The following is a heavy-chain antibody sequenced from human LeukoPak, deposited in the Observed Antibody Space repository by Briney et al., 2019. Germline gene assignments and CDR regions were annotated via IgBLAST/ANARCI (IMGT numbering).Heavy chain of an antibody. J-gene: IGHJ4*02. V-gene: IGHV3-30*04. Sequence: HSGSCLRLSCAASGFTFSSYAMHWVRQAPGKGLEWVAVISYDGSNKYYAHSVKGRFTIYRDNSKNTLYLQMNSLRAEDTAVYYAARDCFCYDSSGCFDFGGWGTLVIVTS. CDR3: ARDCFCYDSSGCFDF. D-gene: IGHD3-22*01. CDR2: ISYDGSNK. CDR1: GFTFSSYA.